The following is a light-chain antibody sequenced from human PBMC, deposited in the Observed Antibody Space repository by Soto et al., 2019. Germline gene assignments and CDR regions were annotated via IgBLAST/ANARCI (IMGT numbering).Light chain of an antibody. Sequence: QSVLTQPASVSGSPGQSITISCTGTSSDVGSYNYISWYQQHPGKAPKLMIYDVSNRPSGVSNRFSGSKSGNTASLTISGLQAEDEADYYCSSYTSSTTLVFGIGTKLTVL. CDR1: SSDVGSYNY. V-gene: IGLV2-14*01. CDR2: DVS. J-gene: IGLJ1*01. CDR3: SSYTSSTTLV.